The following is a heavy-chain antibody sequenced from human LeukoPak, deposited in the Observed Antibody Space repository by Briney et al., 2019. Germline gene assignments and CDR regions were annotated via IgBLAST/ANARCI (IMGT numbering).Heavy chain of an antibody. V-gene: IGHV4-38-2*02. D-gene: IGHD6-19*01. J-gene: IGHJ5*02. CDR2: IHHSGST. CDR3: ARDRIAVTDPPNWFDP. CDR1: GYSISSGYY. Sequence: SETLSLTCTVSGYSISSGYYWGWIRQPPGKGLEWIGTIHHSGSTYYNPSLKSRLTISVDTSKNQFSLKLSSVTAADTAVYYCARDRIAVTDPPNWFDPWGQGTLVTVSS.